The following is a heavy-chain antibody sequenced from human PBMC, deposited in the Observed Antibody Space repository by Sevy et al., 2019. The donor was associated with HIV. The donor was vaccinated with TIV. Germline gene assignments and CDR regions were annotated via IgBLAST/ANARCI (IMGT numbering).Heavy chain of an antibody. V-gene: IGHV3-23*01. CDR1: GFTFNTHA. CDR3: AKALIPALESMMQVMYRSLKGFDV. CDR2: ISAIGTST. Sequence: GGSLRLSCAASGFTFNTHAMNWVRQAPGKGLEWVSSISAIGTSTNYADSVKGRFTISRDNSKNTLYLQMNSLRADDTAVYYCAKALIPALESMMQVMYRSLKGFDVWGQGTVVTVSS. J-gene: IGHJ3*01. D-gene: IGHD3-16*02.